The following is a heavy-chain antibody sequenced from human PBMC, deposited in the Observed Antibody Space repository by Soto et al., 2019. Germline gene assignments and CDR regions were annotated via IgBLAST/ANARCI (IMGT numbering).Heavy chain of an antibody. D-gene: IGHD5-12*01. J-gene: IGHJ6*02. V-gene: IGHV3-30-3*01. CDR3: ARAQSRSGYAHYGMDV. Sequence: GSLRLSCAASGFTSSSYAMHWVRQAPGKGLEWVAVISYDGSNKYYADSVKGRFTISRDNSKNTLYLQMNSLRAEDTAVYYCARAQSRSGYAHYGMDVWGQGTTVTVSS. CDR1: GFTSSSYA. CDR2: ISYDGSNK.